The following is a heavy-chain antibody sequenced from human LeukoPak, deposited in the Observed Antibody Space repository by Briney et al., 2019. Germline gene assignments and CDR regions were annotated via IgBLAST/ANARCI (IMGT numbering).Heavy chain of an antibody. V-gene: IGHV3-23*01. CDR3: AKKPATIKFPFDI. D-gene: IGHD5-24*01. J-gene: IGHJ4*02. Sequence: GGSLRLSCVGSGFSFSTYDMSWVRQTPGKGLEWVSAISTTGSYTEDADSVKGRFTISRDNSQNTLFLQMHSLRAEDTAVYYCAKKPATIKFPFDIWGQGTLVTVSP. CDR2: ISTTGSYT. CDR1: GFSFSTYD.